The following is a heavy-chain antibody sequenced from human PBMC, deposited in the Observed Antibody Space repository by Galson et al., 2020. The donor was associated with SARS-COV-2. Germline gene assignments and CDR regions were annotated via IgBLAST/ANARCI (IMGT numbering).Heavy chain of an antibody. CDR2: IWFDGSDQ. J-gene: IGHJ4*02. V-gene: IGHV3-33*01. Sequence: GGSLRLSCATSGFTFSNHAMHWVRQAPGKGLEWVEQIWFDGSDQSYADPVQGRFTVSRDNSKSTVYLQMNNLTPEDTAVYFCARDGQSSSGWACDYWGQGTLVTVSS. CDR1: GFTFSNHA. D-gene: IGHD6-19*01. CDR3: ARDGQSSSGWACDY.